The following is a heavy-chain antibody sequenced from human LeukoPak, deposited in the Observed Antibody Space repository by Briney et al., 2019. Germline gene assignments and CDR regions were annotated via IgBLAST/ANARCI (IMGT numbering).Heavy chain of an antibody. V-gene: IGHV6-1*01. J-gene: IGHJ3*02. CDR3: ARDKTLTIFGVVISGAFDI. D-gene: IGHD3-3*01. CDR1: GDSVSRNSAA. Sequence: SQTLSLTCAISGDSVSRNSAAWNWIRQSPSRGLEWLGRTYYRSKWYNDYAVSVKSRISINPDTSKNQFSLQLKSVTPEDTAVYYCARDKTLTIFGVVISGAFDIWGQGTMVTVSS. CDR2: TYYRSKWYN.